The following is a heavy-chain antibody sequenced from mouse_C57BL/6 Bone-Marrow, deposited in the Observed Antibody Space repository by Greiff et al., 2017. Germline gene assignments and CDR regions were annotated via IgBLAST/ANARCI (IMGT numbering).Heavy chain of an antibody. Sequence: QVQLQQPGAELVKPGASVKMSCKASGYTFTSYWITWVKQRPGQGLEWIGDIYPGSGSTNYNEKFKSKATLTVETSSSTAYMQLSSLTSEDSAVYYCARFGSNYVGYWGQGTTLTVSS. D-gene: IGHD1-1*01. CDR1: GYTFTSYW. CDR3: ARFGSNYVGY. J-gene: IGHJ2*01. V-gene: IGHV1-55*01. CDR2: IYPGSGST.